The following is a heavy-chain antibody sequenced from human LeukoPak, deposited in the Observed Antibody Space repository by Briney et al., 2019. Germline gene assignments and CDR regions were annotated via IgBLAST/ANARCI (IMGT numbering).Heavy chain of an antibody. CDR3: ARVVFTMVRGGGFDP. J-gene: IGHJ5*02. Sequence: ASVKVSCKASGYTFTSYDINWVRQATGQGLEWMGWMNPNSGNTGYAQKFQGRVTMTRNTSISTAYMELSSLRSEDTAVYHCARVVFTMVRGGGFDPWGQGTPVTVSS. CDR1: GYTFTSYD. D-gene: IGHD3-10*01. V-gene: IGHV1-8*01. CDR2: MNPNSGNT.